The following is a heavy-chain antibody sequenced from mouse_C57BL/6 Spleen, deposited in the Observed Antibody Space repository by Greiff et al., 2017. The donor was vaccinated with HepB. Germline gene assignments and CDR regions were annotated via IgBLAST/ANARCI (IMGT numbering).Heavy chain of an antibody. J-gene: IGHJ1*03. Sequence: VQLQQSGAELARPGASVKLSCKASGYTFTSYGISWVKQRTGQGLEWIGEIYPRSGNTYYNEKFKGKATLTADKSSSIAYMELRCLTSEDSAVYFCARVITTVVYFEVWGTVTTVTVSS. D-gene: IGHD1-1*01. CDR1: GYTFTSYG. V-gene: IGHV1-81*01. CDR2: IYPRSGNT. CDR3: ARVITTVVYFEV.